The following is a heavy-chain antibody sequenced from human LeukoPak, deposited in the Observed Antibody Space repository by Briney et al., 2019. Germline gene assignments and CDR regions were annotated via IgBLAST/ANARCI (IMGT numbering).Heavy chain of an antibody. V-gene: IGHV3-21*01. CDR2: ISSSSSYI. CDR3: ARDWGCSRTSCWGLFDY. J-gene: IGHJ4*02. Sequence: GGSLRLSCEASGFTFSSYSMNWVRQAPGKGLEWVSSISSSSSYIYYADSVEGRFTISRDNAKNSLYLQMNSLRAEDTAVYHCARDWGCSRTSCWGLFDYWGQGTLVTVSS. D-gene: IGHD2-2*01. CDR1: GFTFSSYS.